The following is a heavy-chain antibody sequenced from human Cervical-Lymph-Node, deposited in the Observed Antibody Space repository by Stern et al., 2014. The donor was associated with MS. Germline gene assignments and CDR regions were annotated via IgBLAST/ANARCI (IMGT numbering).Heavy chain of an antibody. CDR2: IYPGDSDT. V-gene: IGHV5-51*01. J-gene: IGHJ6*02. CDR1: GYSFTSYW. Sequence: EVQLVESGAEVKKPGESLKISCKGSGYSFTSYWIGWVRQMPGKGLERMGIIYPGDSDTRYSPSFQGQVTISADKSISTAYLQWSSLKASDTAMYYCARHVATNHGYYYYYGMDVWGQGTTVTVSS. D-gene: IGHD2-8*01. CDR3: ARHVATNHGYYYYYGMDV.